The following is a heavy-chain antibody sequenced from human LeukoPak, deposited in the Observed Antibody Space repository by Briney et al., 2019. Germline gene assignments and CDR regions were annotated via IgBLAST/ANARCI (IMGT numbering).Heavy chain of an antibody. CDR3: ARLYYGDPQYYFDY. CDR1: GYTFTSYA. J-gene: IGHJ4*02. V-gene: IGHV1-3*01. D-gene: IGHD4-17*01. Sequence: ASVKVSCKASGYTFTSYAMHWVRQAPGQRLEWMGWINAGNGNTKYSQKFQGRVTITRDTSASTAYMELSSLRSDDTAVYYCARLYYGDPQYYFDYWGQGTLVTVSS. CDR2: INAGNGNT.